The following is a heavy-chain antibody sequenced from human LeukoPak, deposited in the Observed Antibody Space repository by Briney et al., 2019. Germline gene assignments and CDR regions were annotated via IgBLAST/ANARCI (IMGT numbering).Heavy chain of an antibody. CDR3: PSGTIAVAGTLNY. D-gene: IGHD6-19*01. CDR1: GFTFSSYA. J-gene: IGHJ4*02. CDR2: ISGSGGST. V-gene: IGHV3-23*01. Sequence: GGSLRLSCAASGFTFSSYAMSWVRQAPGKGLEWVSAISGSGGSTYYADSVKGRFTISRDNSKNTLYLQMNSLRAEDTAVYYCPSGTIAVAGTLNYWGQGTLVTVSS.